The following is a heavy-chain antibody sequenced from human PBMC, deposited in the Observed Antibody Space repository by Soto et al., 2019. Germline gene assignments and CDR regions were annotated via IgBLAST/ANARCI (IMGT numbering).Heavy chain of an antibody. CDR1: GFSFSDYF. Sequence: ASVKVSCKASGFSFSDYFMHWVRQAPGQGLEWMGIINPSGDSRNYAQKFQGRVTITRDTSTSTVYMDLSSLRYEDTAVYYCARDNSKNYGNPDASSWFHTWGQGTPVTVSS. V-gene: IGHV1-46*01. D-gene: IGHD4-17*01. CDR3: ARDNSKNYGNPDASSWFHT. J-gene: IGHJ5*02. CDR2: INPSGDSR.